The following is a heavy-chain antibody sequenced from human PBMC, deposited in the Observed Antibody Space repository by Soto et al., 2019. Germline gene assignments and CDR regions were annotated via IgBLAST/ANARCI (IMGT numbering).Heavy chain of an antibody. CDR3: AREENCSGGTCYSEYLHR. CDR1: GYLFTAYS. D-gene: IGHD2-15*01. CDR2: VNPSGGST. J-gene: IGHJ1*01. V-gene: IGHV1-46*01. Sequence: ASVKVSCKASGYLFTAYSMHWVRLAPGQGLEWMGVVNPSGGSTKYAQNFQGRVTMTRDTSTTTIYMELSSLRSDDTAIYYCAREENCSGGTCYSEYLHRSGQGPLVTVYS.